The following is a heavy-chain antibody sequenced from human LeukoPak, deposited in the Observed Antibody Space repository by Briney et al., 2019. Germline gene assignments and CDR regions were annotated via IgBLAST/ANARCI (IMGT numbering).Heavy chain of an antibody. CDR2: MNPNSGNT. CDR3: ASITGDPGCFDY. J-gene: IGHJ4*02. D-gene: IGHD7-27*01. CDR1: GYTFTSYD. V-gene: IGHV1-8*03. Sequence: ASVKVSCKASGYTFTSYDINWVRQATGQGLEWMGWMNPNSGNTGYAQKFQGRVTITRNTSISTAYMELSSVTAADTAVYYCASITGDPGCFDYWGQGTLVTVSS.